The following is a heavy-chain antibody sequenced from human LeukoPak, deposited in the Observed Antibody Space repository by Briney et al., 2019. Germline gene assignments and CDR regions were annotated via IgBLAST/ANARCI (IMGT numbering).Heavy chain of an antibody. Sequence: GGSLRLSCAASGITFKNYNMNWVRQAPGKGLEWVAFIGSASSYVFYADSVKGRFTISRDNAKNSLYLQMNSLRAEDTAVYYCAREKALQYYYDSSGYYSFDYWGQGTLVTVSS. J-gene: IGHJ4*02. V-gene: IGHV3-21*04. D-gene: IGHD3-22*01. CDR3: AREKALQYYYDSSGYYSFDY. CDR2: IGSASSYV. CDR1: GITFKNYN.